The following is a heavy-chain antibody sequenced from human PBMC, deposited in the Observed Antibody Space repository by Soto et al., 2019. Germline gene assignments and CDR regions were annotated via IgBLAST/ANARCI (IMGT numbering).Heavy chain of an antibody. Sequence: TRTLPCTLSEYSRSTSGAGVGWIRQSPGKAPEWLALISWKDEKRYNPGRKSRLTITKDTAKNQVVLTMHDLVSVETANYFCADRSVVNYDGWYIHSWGQGTLVTVSS. V-gene: IGHV2-5*01. CDR2: ISWKDEK. J-gene: IGHJ4*02. D-gene: IGHD3-10*01. CDR1: EYSRSTSGAG. CDR3: ADRSVVNYDGWYIHS.